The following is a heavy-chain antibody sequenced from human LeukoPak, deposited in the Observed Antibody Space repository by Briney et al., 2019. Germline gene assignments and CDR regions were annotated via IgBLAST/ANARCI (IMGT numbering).Heavy chain of an antibody. J-gene: IGHJ4*02. Sequence: GASVKVSCKASGYTFTGYYMHWVRQAPGPGLEWMGIINPSDGSSSYAQKFQGRVTMTRDTSTSTVYMELSSLRSEDTAVYYCARDRGETTVTTFYYWGQGTLVTVSS. V-gene: IGHV1-46*01. D-gene: IGHD4-17*01. CDR2: INPSDGSS. CDR1: GYTFTGYY. CDR3: ARDRGETTVTTFYY.